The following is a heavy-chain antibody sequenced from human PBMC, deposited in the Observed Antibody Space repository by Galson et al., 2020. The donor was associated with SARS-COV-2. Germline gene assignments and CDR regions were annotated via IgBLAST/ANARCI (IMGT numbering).Heavy chain of an antibody. CDR1: GFTFSSYA. CDR2: ISGSGGST. CDR3: AKDYDGSGSYSDAFDI. V-gene: IGHV3-23*01. Sequence: GGSLRLSCAASGFTFSSYAMSWVRQAPGKGLEWVSAISGSGGSTYYADSVKGRFTISRDNSKNTLYLQMNRLRAEDTAVYYCAKDYDGSGSYSDAFDIWGQGTMVTVSS. D-gene: IGHD3-10*01. J-gene: IGHJ3*02.